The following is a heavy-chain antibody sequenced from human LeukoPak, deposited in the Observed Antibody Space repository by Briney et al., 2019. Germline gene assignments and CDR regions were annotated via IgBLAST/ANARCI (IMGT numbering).Heavy chain of an antibody. D-gene: IGHD2-2*01. CDR2: IYSGGST. J-gene: IGHJ4*02. V-gene: IGHV3-53*01. Sequence: GGSLRLSCAASGFTVSSNYMSWVRQAPGKGLEWVSVIYSGGSTYYADSVKGRFTISRDNAKNSVYLQMNSLRAEDTAVYYCARLVCSTIPCYGKFYFDSWGQGTLVTVSS. CDR1: GFTVSSNY. CDR3: ARLVCSTIPCYGKFYFDS.